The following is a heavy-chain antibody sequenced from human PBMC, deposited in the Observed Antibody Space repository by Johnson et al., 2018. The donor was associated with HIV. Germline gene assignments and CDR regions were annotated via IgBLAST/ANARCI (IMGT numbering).Heavy chain of an antibody. J-gene: IGHJ3*02. CDR2: ISYDGSNK. D-gene: IGHD3-3*01. V-gene: IGHV3-30*18. CDR1: GFTFSSYG. CDR3: AKDEAVVWPLRGDAFDS. Sequence: QVQLVESGGGVVQPGRSLRLSCAASGFTFSSYGMHWVRQAPGKGLEWVAVISYDGSNKYYADSVKGRFTISRDNSKNTLYLQMNSLRAEDTAVDYCAKDEAVVWPLRGDAFDSGGQGTMVTVSS.